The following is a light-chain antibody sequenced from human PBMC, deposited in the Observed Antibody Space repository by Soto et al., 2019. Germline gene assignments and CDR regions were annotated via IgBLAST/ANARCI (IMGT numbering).Light chain of an antibody. CDR2: GAS. Sequence: IQMTQSPTSLSASVGDRASIXXRASQAIRDDLGWDQQKPGTAPHIXRVGASHLQAGGPVMFSASGSGTNFTLTSSNLQPEDFASYSCLQDYTDTWTFGQGTKVEIK. CDR3: LQDYTDTWT. J-gene: IGKJ1*01. CDR1: QAIRDD. V-gene: IGKV1-6*02.